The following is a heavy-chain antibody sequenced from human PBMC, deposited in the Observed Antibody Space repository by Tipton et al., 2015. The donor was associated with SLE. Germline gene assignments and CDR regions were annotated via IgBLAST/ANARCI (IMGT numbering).Heavy chain of an antibody. J-gene: IGHJ5*02. CDR1: GGSFTSHY. V-gene: IGHV4-59*11. CDR3: ARDQEMASGENRFDP. CDR2: MHYSGNT. Sequence: TLSLTCTVSGGSFTSHYWSWIRQPPGKGLEWIGCMHYSGNTAYSPSLRSRVTMSVDTSKKQISLKLRSVTAADTAVYYCARDQEMASGENRFDPWGQGTVVTVSS. D-gene: IGHD5-24*01.